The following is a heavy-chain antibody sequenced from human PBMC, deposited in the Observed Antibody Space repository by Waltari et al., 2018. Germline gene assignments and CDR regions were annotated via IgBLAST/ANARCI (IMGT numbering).Heavy chain of an antibody. CDR1: GFTFSSYS. D-gene: IGHD1-7*01. CDR2: ISSSSSTI. J-gene: IGHJ4*02. CDR3: ARSRRTGTTDY. Sequence: EVQLVESGGGLVQPGGSLRLSCAASGFTFSSYSMNWVRQAPGKGLEWVSYISSSSSTIYYADSVKGRFTISRDNAKNSLYLQMNSLRAEDTAVYYCARSRRTGTTDYWGQGTLVTVSS. V-gene: IGHV3-48*04.